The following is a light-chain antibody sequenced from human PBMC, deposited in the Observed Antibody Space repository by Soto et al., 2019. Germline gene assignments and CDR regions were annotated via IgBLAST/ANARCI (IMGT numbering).Light chain of an antibody. V-gene: IGLV1-47*01. J-gene: IGLJ2*01. CDR2: RND. CDR1: SSNIGSNY. CDR3: AAWDDSLSAVV. Sequence: QSVLTQPPSASGTPGQRVTISCSGSSSNIGSNYVYWYQQFPGSAPKLLIYRNDQRPSGVPVRFSGSKSGTSASLAISGPRSEDEADYYCAAWDDSLSAVVFGGGTKVTVL.